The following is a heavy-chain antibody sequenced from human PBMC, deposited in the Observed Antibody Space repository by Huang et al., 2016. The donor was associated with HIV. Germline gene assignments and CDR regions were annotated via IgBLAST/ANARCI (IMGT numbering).Heavy chain of an antibody. CDR2: ISYDAKSK. CDR3: AKGGSAAAVLDF. V-gene: IGHV3-30*18. Sequence: QVQLVESGGGVVQPGRSLRISCAASGFTFSLYGMRWVRQAPGKGLEWRAVISYDAKSKYYADSVKGRFTISRENSKTTLYLQMNRLRVEDTALYYCAKGGSAAAVLDFWGQGTLVTVSS. J-gene: IGHJ4*02. D-gene: IGHD6-13*01. CDR1: GFTFSLYG.